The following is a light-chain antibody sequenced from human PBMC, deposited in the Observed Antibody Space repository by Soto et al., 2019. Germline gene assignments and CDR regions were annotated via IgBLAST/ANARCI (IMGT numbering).Light chain of an antibody. CDR1: QSISSW. J-gene: IGKJ4*01. CDR2: KAS. Sequence: DIQMTQSPSTLSASVGDRVTITCRASQSISSWLAWYQQKPGKAPKLLIYKASSLESGVPSRFSGSGSGTEFTLTISMLQPDDFATYYCQQYNSYPLTFGGGTKVEIK. CDR3: QQYNSYPLT. V-gene: IGKV1-5*03.